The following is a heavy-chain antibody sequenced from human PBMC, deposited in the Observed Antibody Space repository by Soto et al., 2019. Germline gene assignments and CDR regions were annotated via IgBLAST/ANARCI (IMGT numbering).Heavy chain of an antibody. CDR3: AKGSYRPHDY. V-gene: IGHV3-30-3*01. CDR1: GFTFSSYA. J-gene: IGHJ4*02. CDR2: ISYDGTDK. Sequence: GGSLRLSCAASGFTFSSYAMHWVRQTPGKGLEWVALISYDGTDKYYTDSVKGRFTISRNNSKNTLYLQMNSLRAEDTAVYYCAKGSYRPHDYWGQGTLVTVSS. D-gene: IGHD1-26*01.